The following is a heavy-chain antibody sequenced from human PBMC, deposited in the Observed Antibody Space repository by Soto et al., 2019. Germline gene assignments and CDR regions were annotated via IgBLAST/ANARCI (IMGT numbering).Heavy chain of an antibody. V-gene: IGHV1-46*01. D-gene: IGHD2-21*02. CDR1: GDTFTDYY. J-gene: IGHJ4*02. CDR2: VTPSGGHT. Sequence: QVQLMQSGAEVKKPGASVKVSCKASGDTFTDYYIHWVRQAPGQGLEWMGPVTPSGGHTTSAQHFLGRVTMTGDSSTSTLYMELNRPPSDDTALHYCARGGHVVVVTAALDYWGQGTLVTVSS. CDR3: ARGGHVVVVTAALDY.